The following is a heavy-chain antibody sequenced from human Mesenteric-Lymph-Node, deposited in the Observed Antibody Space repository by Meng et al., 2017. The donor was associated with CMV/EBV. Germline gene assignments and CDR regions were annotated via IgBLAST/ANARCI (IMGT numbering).Heavy chain of an antibody. J-gene: IGHJ4*02. Sequence: FTFRSYGMHWVRQAPGKGLEWVAVIWYDGSNKYYADSVKGRFTISRDNSKNTLYLQMNSLRAEDTAVYYCAKERIDGYNYGYYFDYWGQGTLVTVSS. CDR1: FTFRSYG. CDR3: AKERIDGYNYGYYFDY. V-gene: IGHV3-33*06. CDR2: IWYDGSNK. D-gene: IGHD5-24*01.